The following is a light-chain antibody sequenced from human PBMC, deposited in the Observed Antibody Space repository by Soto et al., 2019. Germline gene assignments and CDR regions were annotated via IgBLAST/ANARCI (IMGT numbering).Light chain of an antibody. Sequence: DIQLTQSPSFLSASVGDRVTITCRASQGISSYLAWYQQKPGKAPKLLIYAASTLQSGVPSRFSGSGSGTEFTLAIRSLQPEDFATYYCQQLNSYPLTFGGGTKVVIK. CDR3: QQLNSYPLT. CDR2: AAS. CDR1: QGISSY. V-gene: IGKV1-9*01. J-gene: IGKJ4*01.